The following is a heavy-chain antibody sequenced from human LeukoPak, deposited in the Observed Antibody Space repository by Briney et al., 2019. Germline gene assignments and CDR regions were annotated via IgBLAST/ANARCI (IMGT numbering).Heavy chain of an antibody. CDR1: GFTFSNYG. CDR2: IRFDGTNK. CDR3: AKEITMARIFDY. D-gene: IGHD3-10*01. J-gene: IGHJ4*02. V-gene: IGHV3-30*02. Sequence: GGSLRLSCAASGFTFSNYGMHWVRQAPGKGLEWVAFIRFDGTNKFYADSVKGRFTISRDNSKNTLYLQMNSLRAEDTAVYYCAKEITMARIFDYWGQGTLVTVSS.